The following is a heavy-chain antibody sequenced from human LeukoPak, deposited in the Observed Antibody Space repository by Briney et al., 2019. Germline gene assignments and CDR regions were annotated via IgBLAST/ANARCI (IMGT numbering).Heavy chain of an antibody. D-gene: IGHD5-18*01. V-gene: IGHV1-69*04. CDR1: GGTFSSYA. J-gene: IGHJ4*02. CDR3: ARVDTAMVIDY. Sequence: SVKVSCKASGGTFSSYAISWVRQAPGQGLEWMGRIIPILGIANYAQKFQGRVTITADKSTSTAYMELSSMRSEDTAVYYCARVDTAMVIDYWGQGTLVTVSS. CDR2: IIPILGIA.